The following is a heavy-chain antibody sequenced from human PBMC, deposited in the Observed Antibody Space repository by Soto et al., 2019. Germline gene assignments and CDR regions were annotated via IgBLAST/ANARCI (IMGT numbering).Heavy chain of an antibody. CDR3: ALDEKQLDCFDY. Sequence: GGSLRLSCAASGFTFNTYSMNWVRQAPGKGLEWVSYISSGSRTIYYADSVKGRFTISSDNAENSLYLQMNSLRAEDTAVYYCALDEKQLDCFDYWGQGTLVTVSS. CDR1: GFTFNTYS. J-gene: IGHJ4*02. V-gene: IGHV3-48*01. CDR2: ISSGSRTI. D-gene: IGHD6-13*01.